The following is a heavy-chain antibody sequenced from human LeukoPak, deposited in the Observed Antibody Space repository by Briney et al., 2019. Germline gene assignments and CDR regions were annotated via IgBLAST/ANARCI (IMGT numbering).Heavy chain of an antibody. CDR1: GYSFSDNY. CDR3: ARGKDDSTGHYDAFDV. D-gene: IGHD3-22*01. J-gene: IGHJ3*01. V-gene: IGHV1-2*02. CDR2: INPKSGDT. Sequence: ASVKVSCRASGYSFSDNYIHWVRQAPAQGLEYMGWINPKSGDTNFSQRSKGRVTMTSDTSISKAYMEMRKLRSNDTAVYFCARGKDDSTGHYDAFDVWGHGTMVTVSS.